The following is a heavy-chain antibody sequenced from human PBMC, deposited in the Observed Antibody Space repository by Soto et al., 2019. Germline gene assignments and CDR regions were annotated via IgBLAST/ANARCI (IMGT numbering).Heavy chain of an antibody. Sequence: SETLSLTCTVSGGSISSYYWSWIRQPPGKGLEWIGYIYYSGSTNYNPSLKSRVTISVDTSKNQFSLKLSSVTAADTAVCYCAREYGGKSDYWGQGTLVTVSS. CDR2: IYYSGST. D-gene: IGHD2-15*01. CDR1: GGSISSYY. CDR3: AREYGGKSDY. J-gene: IGHJ4*02. V-gene: IGHV4-59*01.